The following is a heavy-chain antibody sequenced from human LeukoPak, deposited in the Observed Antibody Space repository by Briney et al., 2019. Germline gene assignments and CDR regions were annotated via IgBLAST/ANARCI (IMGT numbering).Heavy chain of an antibody. CDR2: IYYSGST. V-gene: IGHV4-59*01. D-gene: IGHD4-11*01. J-gene: IGHJ4*02. CDR1: GGSIRSYY. CDR3: ARGPHDYTNSFDY. Sequence: PSETLSLTCTVSGGSIRSYYWSWIRQPPGKGLEWIGYIYYSGSTNYNPSLKSRVTISVDTSKNQFSLKLSSVTAADTAVYYCARGPHDYTNSFDYWGQGTLVTVSS.